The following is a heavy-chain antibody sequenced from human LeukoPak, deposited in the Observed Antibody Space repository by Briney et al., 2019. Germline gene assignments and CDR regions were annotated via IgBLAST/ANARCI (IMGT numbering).Heavy chain of an antibody. D-gene: IGHD6-6*01. CDR1: GGSISSYY. J-gene: IGHJ4*02. CDR3: ARGIPLSSSGHFDY. CDR2: IYYSGST. Sequence: SETLSLTCTVSGGSISSYYWSWIRQPPGKGLEWIGYIYYSGSTNYNPSLKSRVTISVDTSKNQFSLKLSSVTAADTAVYYCARGIPLSSSGHFDYWGQGTLVTVSS. V-gene: IGHV4-59*01.